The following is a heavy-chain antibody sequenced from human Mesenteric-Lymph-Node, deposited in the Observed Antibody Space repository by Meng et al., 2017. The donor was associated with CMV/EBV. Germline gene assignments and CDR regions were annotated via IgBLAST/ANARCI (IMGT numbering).Heavy chain of an antibody. CDR2: INWNGGST. J-gene: IGHJ4*02. CDR1: GFTFDDYG. Sequence: GESLKISCAASGFTFDDYGMSWVRQAPGKGLEWVSGINWNGGSTGYADSVKGRFTISRDNAKNSLYLQMNSLRAEDTALYYCASHDYDFWSGYPPGVYWGQGTLVTVSS. CDR3: ASHDYDFWSGYPPGVY. D-gene: IGHD3-3*01. V-gene: IGHV3-20*04.